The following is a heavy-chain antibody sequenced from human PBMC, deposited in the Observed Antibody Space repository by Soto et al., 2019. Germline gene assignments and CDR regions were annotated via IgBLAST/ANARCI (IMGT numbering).Heavy chain of an antibody. Sequence: GGSLRLSCAASGFMFNTYAMTWVRQAPGKGLEWVATITNTGGGTYYADSVKGRFTISRDNSNNRLYLQMYSLRAEDTAVYFCANRPRYYNMDVWGQGTTVTVSS. CDR1: GFMFNTYA. J-gene: IGHJ6*03. CDR2: ITNTGGGT. CDR3: ANRPRYYNMDV. V-gene: IGHV3-23*01.